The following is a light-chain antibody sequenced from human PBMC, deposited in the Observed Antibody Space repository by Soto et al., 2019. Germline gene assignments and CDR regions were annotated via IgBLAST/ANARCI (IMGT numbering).Light chain of an antibody. Sequence: QSALTQPRSVSGSPGQSVTISCTGTSSNVGGYNYVSWYQHHPGKVPKLLIYDVTERPSGVPDRFSGYKSGNTASLTVSGLQADDEADYYCGSKAGSNKHVVFGGGTKLTVL. CDR2: DVT. CDR3: GSKAGSNKHVV. J-gene: IGLJ2*01. CDR1: SSNVGGYNY. V-gene: IGLV2-11*01.